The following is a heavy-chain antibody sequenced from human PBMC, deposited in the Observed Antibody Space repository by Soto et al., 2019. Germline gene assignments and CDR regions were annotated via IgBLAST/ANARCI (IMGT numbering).Heavy chain of an antibody. J-gene: IGHJ4*02. D-gene: IGHD5-18*01. CDR3: ARDENSYGPLDY. Sequence: LSLTCTVSGGSISSYYWSWIRQPPGKGLEWIGYIYYSGSTNYNPSLKSRVTISVDTSKNQFSLKLSSVTAAGTAVYYCARDENSYGPLDYWGQGTLVTVSS. V-gene: IGHV4-59*01. CDR2: IYYSGST. CDR1: GGSISSYY.